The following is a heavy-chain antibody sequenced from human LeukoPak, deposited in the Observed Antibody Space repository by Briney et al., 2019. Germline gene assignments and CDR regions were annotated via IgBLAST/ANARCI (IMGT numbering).Heavy chain of an antibody. CDR2: ISGSGGST. Sequence: GGSLRLSCAASGFTFSSYAMSWVRQAPGKGLEWVSAISGSGGSTYYADSVKGRFTISRDNSKNTLYLQMNSLRAEDTAVYYCARDPHYYYGMDVWGKGTTVTVSS. CDR1: GFTFSSYA. V-gene: IGHV3-23*01. J-gene: IGHJ6*04. CDR3: ARDPHYYYGMDV.